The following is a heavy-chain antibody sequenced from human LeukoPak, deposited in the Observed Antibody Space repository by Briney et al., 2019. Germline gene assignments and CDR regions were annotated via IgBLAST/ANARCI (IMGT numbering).Heavy chain of an antibody. CDR1: GFTFSNYG. V-gene: IGHV3-33*06. J-gene: IGHJ5*02. D-gene: IGHD4-23*01. CDR2: IWHDGSNK. CDR3: AKDASMVKGNWFDP. Sequence: GGSLRLSCAASGFTFSNYGMHWVRQAPGKGLEWVAMIWHDGSNKNYADSVKGRFTISRDNSKNTLYLQMNSLRAEDTAVYYCAKDASMVKGNWFDPWGQGTLVTVSS.